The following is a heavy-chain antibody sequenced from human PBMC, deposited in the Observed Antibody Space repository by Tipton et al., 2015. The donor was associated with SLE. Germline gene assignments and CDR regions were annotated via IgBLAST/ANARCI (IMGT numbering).Heavy chain of an antibody. D-gene: IGHD2-2*03. CDR1: GYTFNHYG. V-gene: IGHV7-4-1*02. J-gene: IGHJ4*02. Sequence: QLVQSGSELKKPGASVKVSCKASGYTFNHYGMNWMRQAPGQGLEWMGWINTNTGNPAYAQDFAGRFDFSLDSSVSTAYLQISSLKAEDTAVYYCARVGECGSTSCYPDYWGQRTLVTVSS. CDR2: INTNTGNP. CDR3: ARVGECGSTSCYPDY.